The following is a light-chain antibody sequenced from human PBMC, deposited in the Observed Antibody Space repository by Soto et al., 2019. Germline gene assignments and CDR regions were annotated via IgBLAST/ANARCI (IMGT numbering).Light chain of an antibody. CDR2: GVS. J-gene: IGLJ1*01. CDR3: NSYTSSSTLV. V-gene: IGLV2-14*01. Sequence: QSVLTQPASVSGSPGQSITISCTGTSSDVGGYNFVSWYQQYPGKAPKLMIYGVSNRPSGASNRFSGSKSGNTASLTISGLQAEDEGDYYCNSYTSSSTLVFGTGTKVTVL. CDR1: SSDVGGYNF.